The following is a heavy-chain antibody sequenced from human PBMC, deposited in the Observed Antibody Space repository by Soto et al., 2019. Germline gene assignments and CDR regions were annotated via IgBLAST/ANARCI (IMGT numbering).Heavy chain of an antibody. J-gene: IGHJ3*02. CDR3: AKDMTRFNWNDLSFDI. CDR1: GFTFDDYA. Sequence: GGSLRLSCAASGFTFDDYAMHWVRQGPGKGLEWVSGISWNSGSIGYADSVKGRFTISRDNAKNSLYLQMNSLRAEDTALYYCAKDMTRFNWNDLSFDIWGQGTMVTVSS. V-gene: IGHV3-9*01. D-gene: IGHD1-1*01. CDR2: ISWNSGSI.